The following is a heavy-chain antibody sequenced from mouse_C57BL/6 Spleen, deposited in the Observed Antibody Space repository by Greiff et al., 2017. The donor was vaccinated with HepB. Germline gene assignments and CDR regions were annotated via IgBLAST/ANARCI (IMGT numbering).Heavy chain of an antibody. D-gene: IGHD1-1*01. Sequence: VQLQQPGAELVKPGASVKLSCKASGYTFTSYWMHWVKQRPGQGLEWIGNINPSNGGTNYNEKFKSKATLTVDKSSSTAYMQLSSLTSEDSAVYYCARGYYYGSGPFAYWGQGTLVTVSA. V-gene: IGHV1-53*01. CDR3: ARGYYYGSGPFAY. J-gene: IGHJ3*01. CDR2: INPSNGGT. CDR1: GYTFTSYW.